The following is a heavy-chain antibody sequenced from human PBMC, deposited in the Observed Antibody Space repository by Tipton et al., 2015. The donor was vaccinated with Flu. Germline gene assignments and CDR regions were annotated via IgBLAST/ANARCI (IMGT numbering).Heavy chain of an antibody. CDR1: GFTFSSYA. CDR3: AKDGTIFGVVTDY. Sequence: SLRLSCAASGFTFSSYAMSWVRQAPGKGLEWVSAISGSGGSTYYADPVKGRFTISRDNSKNTLYLQMNSLRAEDTAVYYCAKDGTIFGVVTDYWGQGTLVTVSS. V-gene: IGHV3-23*01. D-gene: IGHD3-3*01. J-gene: IGHJ4*02. CDR2: ISGSGGST.